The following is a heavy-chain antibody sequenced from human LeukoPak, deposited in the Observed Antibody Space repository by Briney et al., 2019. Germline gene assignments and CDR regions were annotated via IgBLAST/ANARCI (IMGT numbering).Heavy chain of an antibody. V-gene: IGHV5-51*01. D-gene: IGHD3-3*01. J-gene: IGHJ4*02. CDR2: IYPGDSDT. CDR1: GYTFSSYW. CDR3: ARQNDFRLDY. Sequence: GGSLRLSCKGSGYTFSSYWIGWVRQMPGKGLEWMGIIYPGDSDTRYSPSLQGQVTISVDTSIGTAYLQWSSLKASDTAIYYCARQNDFRLDYWGQGTLVTVSS.